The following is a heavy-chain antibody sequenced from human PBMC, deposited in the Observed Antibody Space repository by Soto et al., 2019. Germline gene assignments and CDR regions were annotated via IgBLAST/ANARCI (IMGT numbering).Heavy chain of an antibody. V-gene: IGHV1-46*01. J-gene: IGHJ6*02. Sequence: VASVKVSCKASGYTFTSYYMHWVRQAPGQGLEWMGIINPSGGSTSYAQKFQGRVTMTRDTSTSTVYMELSSLRSEDTAVYYCARDLTTRKSYYYYGMDVWGQGTTVTVSS. CDR3: ARDLTTRKSYYYYGMDV. D-gene: IGHD4-17*01. CDR2: INPSGGST. CDR1: GYTFTSYY.